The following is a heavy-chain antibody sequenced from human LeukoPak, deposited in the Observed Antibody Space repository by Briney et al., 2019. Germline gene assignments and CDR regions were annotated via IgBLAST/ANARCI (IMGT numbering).Heavy chain of an antibody. V-gene: IGHV3-23*01. CDR2: ISGSGGST. CDR3: AKRGVVIRVILVGFHKEAYYFDS. Sequence: GGSLTLSCAVSGISLSNYGMSWVRQAPGKGLEWVASISGSGGSTNYADSVKGRFTISRDNPNNTLFLQMNSLRAEDTAVYFCAKRGVVIRVILVGFHKEAYYFDSWGQGALVTVSS. CDR1: GISLSNYG. D-gene: IGHD3-22*01. J-gene: IGHJ4*02.